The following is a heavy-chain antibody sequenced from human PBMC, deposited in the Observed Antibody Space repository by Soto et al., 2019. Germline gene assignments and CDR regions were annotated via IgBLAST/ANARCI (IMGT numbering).Heavy chain of an antibody. J-gene: IGHJ4*02. CDR3: AITPIVGATTAYFDY. D-gene: IGHD1-26*01. CDR1: GYTFTSYG. CDR2: ISAYNGNT. V-gene: IGHV1-18*01. Sequence: QVQLVQSGAEVKKPGASVKVSCKASGYTFTSYGISWVRQAPGQGLEWMGWISAYNGNTNYAQKLQGRVTMTTDTSTSTAYLELRSLGSDDTAVYYCAITPIVGATTAYFDYWGQGTLVTVSS.